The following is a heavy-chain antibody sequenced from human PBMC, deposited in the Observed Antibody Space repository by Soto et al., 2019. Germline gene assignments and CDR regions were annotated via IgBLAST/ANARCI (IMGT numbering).Heavy chain of an antibody. CDR3: ARGLLESLWFGGKYMDV. CDR2: IFYNGST. D-gene: IGHD3-10*01. Sequence: TSETLSLTCSVSGGSISSPTYYWGWVRRAPGGGPEWIGNIFYNGSTDYNPSLQSRVTISVDTSKNQFSLKLSSVTAADTAVYYCARGLLESLWFGGKYMDVWGKGTTVTVSS. V-gene: IGHV4-39*01. CDR1: GGSISSPTYY. J-gene: IGHJ6*03.